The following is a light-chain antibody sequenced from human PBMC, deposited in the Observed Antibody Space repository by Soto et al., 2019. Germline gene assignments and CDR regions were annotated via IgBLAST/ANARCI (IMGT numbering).Light chain of an antibody. Sequence: SAVTQPASLSGAPGQSITISFTGTSSDVGNYKYVSWYQQHPGKAPKLMIYEVSNRPSGVSNRFSGSKSGNTASLTISGLQAEDETDYYCFSYTSSGTYVFGTGTNVTVL. CDR2: EVS. J-gene: IGLJ1*01. CDR3: FSYTSSGTYV. V-gene: IGLV2-14*01. CDR1: SSDVGNYKY.